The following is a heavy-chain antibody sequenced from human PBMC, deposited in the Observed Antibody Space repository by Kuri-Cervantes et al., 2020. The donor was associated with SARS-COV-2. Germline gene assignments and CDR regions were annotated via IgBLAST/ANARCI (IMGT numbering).Heavy chain of an antibody. D-gene: IGHD2-21*01. J-gene: IGHJ6*03. CDR3: ARVAGEGPIYYYYMDV. Sequence: GESLKISCAASGFTFSSYSMNWVRQAPGKGLEWVSSISSSSSYIYYADSVKGRFTISKESGENSLYLHMNILRGDDTAVYYCARVAGEGPIYYYYMDVWGKGTTVTVSS. CDR2: ISSSSSYI. V-gene: IGHV3-21*01. CDR1: GFTFSSYS.